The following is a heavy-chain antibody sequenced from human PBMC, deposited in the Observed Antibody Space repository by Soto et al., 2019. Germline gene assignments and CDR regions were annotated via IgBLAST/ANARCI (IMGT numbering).Heavy chain of an antibody. J-gene: IGHJ6*02. CDR1: GFTFSSYS. Sequence: GGSLRLSCAASGFTFSSYSMNWVRQAPGKGLEWVSSISSSSSYIYYADSVKGRFTISRDNAKNSLYLQMNSLRAEGTAVYYCAREELLYGMDVWGQGTTVTVSS. CDR2: ISSSSSYI. CDR3: AREELLYGMDV. D-gene: IGHD3-10*01. V-gene: IGHV3-21*01.